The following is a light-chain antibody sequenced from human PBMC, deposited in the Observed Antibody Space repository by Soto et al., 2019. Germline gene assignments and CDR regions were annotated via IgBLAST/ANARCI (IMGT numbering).Light chain of an antibody. V-gene: IGKV1-17*01. CDR2: GAS. J-gene: IGKJ1*01. Sequence: DIQMTQSPSSLSAFVGDRVTITCRASQGIRNDLVWYQQKPGKAPKRLIYGASSLQSGVPSRFSGSGSETEFTLTISSLQSEDFAVYYCQQYNNWPPVTFGQGTKVDIK. CDR1: QGIRND. CDR3: QQYNNWPPVT.